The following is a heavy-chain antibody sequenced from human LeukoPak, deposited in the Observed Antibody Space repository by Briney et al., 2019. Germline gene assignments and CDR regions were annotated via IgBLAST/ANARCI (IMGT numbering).Heavy chain of an antibody. CDR2: IYYSGST. D-gene: IGHD3-22*01. J-gene: IGHJ4*02. CDR1: GGSISSSSYY. CDR3: ARGRRRYYDSSGYYLGY. V-gene: IGHV4-39*01. Sequence: ASETLSLTCTVSGGSISSSSYYWGWIRQPPGKGLEWIGSIYYSGSTYYNPSLKSRVTISVDTSKNQFSLKLSSVTAADTAVYYCARGRRRYYDSSGYYLGYWGQGTLVTVSS.